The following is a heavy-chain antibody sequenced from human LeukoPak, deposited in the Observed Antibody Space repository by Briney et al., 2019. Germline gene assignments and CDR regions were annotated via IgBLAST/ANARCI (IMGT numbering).Heavy chain of an antibody. CDR3: ARATRSYYGGFDY. CDR2: IKQDGSEK. J-gene: IGHJ4*02. D-gene: IGHD1-26*01. CDR1: GFTFSSYW. V-gene: IGHV3-7*01. Sequence: GRSLRLSCAASGFTFSSYWMSWVRQAPGKGLEWVANIKQDGSEKYYVDSVKGRFTISRDNAKNSLYLQMNSLRAEDTAVYYCARATRSYYGGFDYWGQGTLVTVSS.